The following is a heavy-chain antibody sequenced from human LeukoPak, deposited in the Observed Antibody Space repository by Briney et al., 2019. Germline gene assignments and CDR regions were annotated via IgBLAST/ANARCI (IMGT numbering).Heavy chain of an antibody. Sequence: ASVKVSCKASGYTFTGYYMHWVRQAPGQGLEWMGWINPNSGGTNYAQKFQGRVTMTRDMSTSTVYMELSSLRSEDTAVYYCARRGAHYYDSSGYYSTDAFDIWGQGTMVTVSS. CDR3: ARRGAHYYDSSGYYSTDAFDI. V-gene: IGHV1-2*02. D-gene: IGHD3-22*01. J-gene: IGHJ3*02. CDR2: INPNSGGT. CDR1: GYTFTGYY.